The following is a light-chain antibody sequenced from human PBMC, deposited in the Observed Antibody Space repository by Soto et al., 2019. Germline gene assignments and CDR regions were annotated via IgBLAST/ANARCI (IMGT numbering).Light chain of an antibody. CDR1: QSVSSY. V-gene: IGKV3-11*01. Sequence: EIVLTQSPATLSLSPGERATLSCRASQSVSSYLAWYQQKPGQAPRLLIYDASNRATGIPARFSGSGAGTDFTLTISSLEPEYFAVYYCQQRSNWPRGTFGGGTNVEI. J-gene: IGKJ4*01. CDR3: QQRSNWPRGT. CDR2: DAS.